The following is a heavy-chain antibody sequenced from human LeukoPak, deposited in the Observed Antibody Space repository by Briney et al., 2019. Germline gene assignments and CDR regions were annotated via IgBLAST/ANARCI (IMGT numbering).Heavy chain of an antibody. Sequence: ASVKVSCKASGYTFTGYYMHWVRQAPGQGLEWMGWMNPNSGNTGYAQKFQGRVTMTRNTSISTAYMELSSLRSEDTAVYYCARGLGRVRFGEYYFDYWGQGTLVAVSS. D-gene: IGHD3-10*01. CDR2: MNPNSGNT. V-gene: IGHV1-8*02. CDR3: ARGLGRVRFGEYYFDY. J-gene: IGHJ4*02. CDR1: GYTFTGYY.